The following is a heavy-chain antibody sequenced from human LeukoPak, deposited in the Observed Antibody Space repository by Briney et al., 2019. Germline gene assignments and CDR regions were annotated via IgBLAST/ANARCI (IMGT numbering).Heavy chain of an antibody. CDR3: AQQTYSYGRDY. CDR2: ISGSGGST. CDR1: RFTFSSYA. D-gene: IGHD5-18*01. J-gene: IGHJ4*02. Sequence: GGSLRLSCAASRFTFSSYAMSWVRQAPGKGLEWVSAISGSGGSTYYADSVKGRFTISRDNSKNTLYLQMNSLRAEDTAVYYCAQQTYSYGRDYWGQGTLVTVSS. V-gene: IGHV3-23*01.